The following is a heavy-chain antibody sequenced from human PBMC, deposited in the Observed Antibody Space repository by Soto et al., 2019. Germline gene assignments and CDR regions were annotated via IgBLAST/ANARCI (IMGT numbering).Heavy chain of an antibody. CDR1: GGSISSYY. CDR3: ARAPPLVVITSGAFDI. Sequence: PSETLSLTCTVSGGSISSYYWSWIRQPPGKGLEWIGYIYYSGSTYYNPSLKSRVTISVDTSKNQFSLKLSSVTAADTAVYYCARAPPLVVITSGAFDIWGQGTMVTVSS. CDR2: IYYSGST. J-gene: IGHJ3*02. D-gene: IGHD3-22*01. V-gene: IGHV4-59*12.